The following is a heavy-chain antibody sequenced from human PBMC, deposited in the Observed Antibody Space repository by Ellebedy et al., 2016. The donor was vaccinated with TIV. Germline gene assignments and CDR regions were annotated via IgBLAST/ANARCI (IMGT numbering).Heavy chain of an antibody. D-gene: IGHD3-16*01. J-gene: IGHJ3*01. CDR3: ARVGGGVSGTSFDV. V-gene: IGHV1-18*01. CDR2: IGAYNGNT. Sequence: AASVKVSCKASGYSLTSNGISWVRQAPGQGLEWMGWIGAYNGNTNYAQKFQGRVTMTTDTSTSTTYMELRGLRSDDTALYYCARVGGGVSGTSFDVWGQGTIVTVSS. CDR1: GYSLTSNG.